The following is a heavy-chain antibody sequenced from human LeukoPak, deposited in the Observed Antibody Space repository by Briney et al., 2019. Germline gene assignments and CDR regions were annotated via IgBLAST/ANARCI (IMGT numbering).Heavy chain of an antibody. CDR1: GGSFSGYY. V-gene: IGHV4-34*01. J-gene: IGHJ4*02. CDR3: ARGPSITIFGVVINY. CDR2: INHSGST. D-gene: IGHD3-3*01. Sequence: SETLSLTCAVYGGSFSGYYWSWLRQPPGKGLEWIGEINHSGSTNYNPSLKSRVTISVDTSKNQFSLKLSSVTAADTAVYYCARGPSITIFGVVINYWGQGTLVTVSS.